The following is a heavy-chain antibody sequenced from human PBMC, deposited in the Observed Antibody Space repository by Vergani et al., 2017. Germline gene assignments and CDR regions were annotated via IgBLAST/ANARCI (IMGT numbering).Heavy chain of an antibody. Sequence: QVQLVQSGAEVGKPGASVKISCKASGYTFTAYYIHWVRQAPEQGLEWVGVISPDGFSTFYAQKFQGRFTITRDTSTSTVYVEVTSLRSDDTAVYYCANLVSDSWVQGTLVTVSS. V-gene: IGHV1-46*01. CDR1: GYTFTAYY. CDR2: ISPDGFST. D-gene: IGHD2-8*02. J-gene: IGHJ4*02. CDR3: ANLVSDS.